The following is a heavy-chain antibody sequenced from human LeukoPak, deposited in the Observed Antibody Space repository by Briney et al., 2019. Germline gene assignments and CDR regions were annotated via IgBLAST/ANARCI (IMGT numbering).Heavy chain of an antibody. CDR2: INHSGSS. Sequence: PSETLSLTCAVYGGSFSGYYWNWIRQPPGKGLEWIGGINHSGSSNYNPSLKSRITISVDTSKNQFSLNLSSVTAADTAVYYCARASIVGAKRTRSGTFDLWGRGTMVTVSS. D-gene: IGHD1-26*01. CDR1: GGSFSGYY. V-gene: IGHV4-34*01. J-gene: IGHJ3*01. CDR3: ARASIVGAKRTRSGTFDL.